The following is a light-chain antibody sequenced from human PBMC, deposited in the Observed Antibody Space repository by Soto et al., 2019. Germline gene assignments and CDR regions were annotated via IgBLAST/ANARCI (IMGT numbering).Light chain of an antibody. J-gene: IGKJ4*01. Sequence: DIQMTQSPSSLSASVGDRVTITCQASQAIGNYLTWYQQKPGKAPKLLIYAASNLETGVPSRFSGSGSGTDFTFTINSLQPEDMATYYCQQYDDLPFTFGGGTKVEIK. CDR2: AAS. V-gene: IGKV1-33*01. CDR3: QQYDDLPFT. CDR1: QAIGNY.